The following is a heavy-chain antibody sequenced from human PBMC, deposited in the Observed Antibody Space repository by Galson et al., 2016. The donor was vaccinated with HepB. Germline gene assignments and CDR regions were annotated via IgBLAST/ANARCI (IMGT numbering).Heavy chain of an antibody. V-gene: IGHV4-59*08. CDR1: GGSISIYY. CDR3: ARLNDFWTGYFDF. D-gene: IGHD3/OR15-3a*01. J-gene: IGHJ4*02. Sequence: ETLSLTCPVSGGSISIYYWAWIRKSPGKGLEWIGHVYYSGGTTYNPSLESRVTISVDTFENQFSLKLSSVTAADTAFYYCARLNDFWTGYFDFWGQGIPVTVSS. CDR2: VYYSGGT.